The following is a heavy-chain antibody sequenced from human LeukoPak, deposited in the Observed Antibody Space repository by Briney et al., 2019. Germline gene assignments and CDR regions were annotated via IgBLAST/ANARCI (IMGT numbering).Heavy chain of an antibody. Sequence: GGTLRLSCAASGFTFSSYGMSWVRQAPGKGLEWVSAISGSGGSTYYADSVKGRFTISRDNSKNTLYLQMNSLRAEDTSVYYCAKDPVYSYCSSTSCSYWGQGTLVTVSS. D-gene: IGHD2-2*01. CDR2: ISGSGGST. CDR1: GFTFSSYG. J-gene: IGHJ4*02. V-gene: IGHV3-23*01. CDR3: AKDPVYSYCSSTSCSY.